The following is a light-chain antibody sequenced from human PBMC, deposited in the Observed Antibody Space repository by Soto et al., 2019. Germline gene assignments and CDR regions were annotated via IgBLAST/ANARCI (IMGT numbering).Light chain of an antibody. CDR2: DVS. V-gene: IGLV2-14*01. CDR3: SSYTKSSSRV. CDR1: SSDVGAYNY. Sequence: QSALTQPASVSGSPGQSIAISCTGSSSDVGAYNYVSWYQQHPGKAPKLMIYDVSNRPSGVSNRFSGSKSGNTASLTISGLQAEDEADYYCSSYTKSSSRVFGGGTKVTVL. J-gene: IGLJ2*01.